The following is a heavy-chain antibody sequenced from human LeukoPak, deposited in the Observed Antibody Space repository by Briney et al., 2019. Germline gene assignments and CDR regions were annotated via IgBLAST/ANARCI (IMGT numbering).Heavy chain of an antibody. D-gene: IGHD6-13*01. J-gene: IGHJ4*02. Sequence: PSGTLSLTCTVSGGSISSYYWSWIRQPPGKGLEWIGYIYYSGSTNYNPSLKSRVTISVDTSKNQFSLKLSSVTAADTAVYYCARVFASSSWYFLPYFDYWGQGTLVTVSS. CDR1: GGSISSYY. CDR3: ARVFASSSWYFLPYFDY. V-gene: IGHV4-59*01. CDR2: IYYSGST.